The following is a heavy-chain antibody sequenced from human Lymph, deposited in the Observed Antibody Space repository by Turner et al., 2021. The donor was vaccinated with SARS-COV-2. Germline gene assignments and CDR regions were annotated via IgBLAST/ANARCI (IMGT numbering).Heavy chain of an antibody. CDR3: ARREWGGSLGHIDY. J-gene: IGHJ4*02. D-gene: IGHD3-3*01. Sequence: EVQLVQSGAEGQKPGESLKISCKGSGSSFTIYWIGWVRQMPGKGLEWIGIIYPGDSDTRYSPSFQGKVNISADKSISTVYLQWSSLKASDTAMYYCARREWGGSLGHIDYWGQGTLVTVSS. CDR1: GSSFTIYW. CDR2: IYPGDSDT. V-gene: IGHV5-51*01.